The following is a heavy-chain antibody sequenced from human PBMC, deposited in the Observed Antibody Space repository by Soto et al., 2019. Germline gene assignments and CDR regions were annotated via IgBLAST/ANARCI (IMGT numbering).Heavy chain of an antibody. CDR1: GFTFSSYA. V-gene: IGHV3-30-3*01. J-gene: IGHJ4*02. D-gene: IGHD6-19*01. Sequence: QVQLVESGGGVVQPGRSLRLSCAASGFTFSSYAMHWVRQAPGKGLEWVAVISYDGSNKYYADSVKGRFTISRDNSKNPLYLQMNSLRAEDTAVYYCARSTSSSGDLDYWGQGTLVTVSS. CDR2: ISYDGSNK. CDR3: ARSTSSSGDLDY.